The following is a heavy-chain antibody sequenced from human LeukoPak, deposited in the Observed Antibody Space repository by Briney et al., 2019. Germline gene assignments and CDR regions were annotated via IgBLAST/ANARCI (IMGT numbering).Heavy chain of an antibody. V-gene: IGHV4-34*01. Sequence: SETLSLTCAVYGGSFSGYYWSWIRQPPGKGLEWIGEINHSGSTNYNPSLKSRVTISVDTSKKQFSLKLSSVTAADTAVYYCARDSGGMDVWGQGTTVTVSS. CDR3: ARDSGGMDV. D-gene: IGHD2-21*01. CDR2: INHSGST. CDR1: GGSFSGYY. J-gene: IGHJ6*02.